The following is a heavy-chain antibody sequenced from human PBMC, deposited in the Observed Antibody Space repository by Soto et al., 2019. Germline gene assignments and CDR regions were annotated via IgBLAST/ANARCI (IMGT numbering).Heavy chain of an antibody. Sequence: SETLSLTCAVYGGSFSGYYWSWIRQPPGKGLEWIGKINHSGSTNYNPSLKSRVTISVDTSKNQFSLKLSSVTAADTAVYYCARVTTYYDFWSGYYASWFDPWGQGTLVTVSS. J-gene: IGHJ5*02. D-gene: IGHD3-3*01. CDR3: ARVTTYYDFWSGYYASWFDP. V-gene: IGHV4-34*01. CDR2: INHSGST. CDR1: GGSFSGYY.